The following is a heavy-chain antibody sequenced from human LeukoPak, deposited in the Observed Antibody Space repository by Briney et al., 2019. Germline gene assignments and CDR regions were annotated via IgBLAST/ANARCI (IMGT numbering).Heavy chain of an antibody. CDR2: ISRSGRTI. J-gene: IGHJ4*02. CDR3: ARNDGFDY. Sequence: GGSLRLSCAASGFXFSSYEMNWVRQAPGKGLEWVSYISRSGRTIYYADPVKGRFTISRDNAKNSLYLQMNSLRAEDTAVYYCARNDGFDYWGQGTLVTVSS. CDR1: GFXFSSYE. D-gene: IGHD1-1*01. V-gene: IGHV3-48*03.